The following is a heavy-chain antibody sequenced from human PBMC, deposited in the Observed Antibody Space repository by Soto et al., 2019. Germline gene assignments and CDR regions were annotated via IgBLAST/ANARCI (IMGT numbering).Heavy chain of an antibody. Sequence: QPGGSLRLSCTASGFTFSDYAMSWFRQAPGKGLEWVGFIRSKVYGGTTEYAASVKGRFTISRDDSKSIAYLQMNSLKTEDTAVYYCTRGLISGWLGLNDYWGQGTLVTVSS. CDR2: IRSKVYGGTT. CDR1: GFTFSDYA. J-gene: IGHJ4*02. D-gene: IGHD6-19*01. CDR3: TRGLISGWLGLNDY. V-gene: IGHV3-49*03.